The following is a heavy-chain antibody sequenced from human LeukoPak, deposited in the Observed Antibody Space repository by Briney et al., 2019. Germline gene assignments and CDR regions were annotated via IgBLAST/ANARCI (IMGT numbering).Heavy chain of an antibody. Sequence: QAGGSLRLSCAASGFTFSSYDMTWVRQTPGKGLEWVSVLYSGGATYYTDSVKGRFTISRDNSKNTVYLQINSLRVEDTAVYYCARDVSGDGYNFFDYWGLGILVTVSS. V-gene: IGHV3-66*01. CDR1: GFTFSSYD. CDR3: ARDVSGDGYNFFDY. J-gene: IGHJ4*02. D-gene: IGHD5-24*01. CDR2: LYSGGAT.